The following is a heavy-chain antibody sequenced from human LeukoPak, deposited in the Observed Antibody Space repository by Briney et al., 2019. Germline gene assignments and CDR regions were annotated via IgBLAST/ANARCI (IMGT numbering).Heavy chain of an antibody. D-gene: IGHD3-3*01. CDR3: ARDGFDFWSGYPKGWFDP. J-gene: IGHJ5*02. CDR1: GGSISSHY. CDR2: IYYSGST. Sequence: SETLSLTCTVSGGSISSHYWSWIRRPPGKGLEWSGYIYYSGSTNYNPSLKSRVTISVDTSKNQFSLKLSSVTAADTAVYYCARDGFDFWSGYPKGWFDPWGQGTLVTVSS. V-gene: IGHV4-59*11.